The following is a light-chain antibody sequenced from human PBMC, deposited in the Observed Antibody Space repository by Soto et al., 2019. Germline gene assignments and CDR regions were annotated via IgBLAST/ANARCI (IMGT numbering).Light chain of an antibody. Sequence: EIVLTQSPGTLSLSPGERATLSCRASQSVSNNYLAWYQQKPGQAPRLLLYGASNRATGIPDTFSGSGSGTGFTLTINRLEPEDFAVYYCQQYGSSGTFGQGTKVDIK. CDR3: QQYGSSGT. CDR2: GAS. CDR1: QSVSNNY. V-gene: IGKV3-20*01. J-gene: IGKJ1*01.